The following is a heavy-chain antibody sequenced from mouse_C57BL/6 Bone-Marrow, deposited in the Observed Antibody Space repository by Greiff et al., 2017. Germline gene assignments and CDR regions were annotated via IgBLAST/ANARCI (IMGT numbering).Heavy chain of an antibody. Sequence: QVQLQQPGAELVMPGASVKLSCKASGYTFTSYWMHWGKQRPGQGLEWIGEIDPSDSYTNYNQKFKGKSTLTVDKSSSTAYMQLSSLTSEDSAVYYCARTAYYSNYDAMDYWGQGTSVTVSS. CDR3: ARTAYYSNYDAMDY. V-gene: IGHV1-69*01. D-gene: IGHD2-5*01. CDR2: IDPSDSYT. CDR1: GYTFTSYW. J-gene: IGHJ4*01.